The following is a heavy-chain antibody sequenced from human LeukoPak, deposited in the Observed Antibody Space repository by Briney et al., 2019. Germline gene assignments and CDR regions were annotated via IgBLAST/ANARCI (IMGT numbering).Heavy chain of an antibody. CDR2: ISSSGSHI. J-gene: IGHJ6*04. D-gene: IGHD3-10*02. Sequence: PGGSLRLSCAVSGFTFSTYSMNWVRQAPGKGLEWVSSISSSGSHIYYADSVRGRFTISRDNAKNSLYLQMNSLRAEDTAVYYCAELGITMIGGVWGKGTTVTISS. CDR1: GFTFSTYS. V-gene: IGHV3-21*01. CDR3: AELGITMIGGV.